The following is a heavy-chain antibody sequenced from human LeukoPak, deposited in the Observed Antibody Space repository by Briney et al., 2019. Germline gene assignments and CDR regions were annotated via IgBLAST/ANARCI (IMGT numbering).Heavy chain of an antibody. Sequence: PSETLSLTCTVSGGSISYSSYYWGWIRQPPGKGLEWIGSIYYTGSSYYNPSLKSRVTISVDTPKNQFSLKLRSVTAADTAVYYCARDCSGGSCFSGPFEYWGQGTLVTVSS. D-gene: IGHD2-15*01. V-gene: IGHV4-39*02. J-gene: IGHJ4*02. CDR1: GGSISYSSYY. CDR2: IYYTGSS. CDR3: ARDCSGGSCFSGPFEY.